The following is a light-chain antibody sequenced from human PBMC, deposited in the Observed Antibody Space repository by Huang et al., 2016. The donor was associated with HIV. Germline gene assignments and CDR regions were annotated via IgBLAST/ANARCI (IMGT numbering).Light chain of an antibody. V-gene: IGKV3-15*01. CDR2: GAS. CDR3: QQYDNWPLT. Sequence: ERVMTQSPATLSVAPGERVTLSCRASHSVSSNLAWYQQKPGQAPRLLIHGASTRATGIPARFSGSGSGTGFTLAISSLQSEDSGVYFCQQYDNWPLTFGQGTRLEIK. J-gene: IGKJ5*01. CDR1: HSVSSN.